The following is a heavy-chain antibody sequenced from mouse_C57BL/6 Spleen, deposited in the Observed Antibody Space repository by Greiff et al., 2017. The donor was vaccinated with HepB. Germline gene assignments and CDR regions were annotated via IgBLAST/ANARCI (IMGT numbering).Heavy chain of an antibody. CDR3: IYYDYDGGYFDY. CDR2: IYPGDGDT. J-gene: IGHJ2*01. V-gene: IGHV1-82*01. CDR1: GYAFSSSW. Sequence: QVHVKQSGPELVKPGASVKISCKASGYAFSSSWMNWVKQRPGKGLEWIGRIYPGDGDTNYNGKFKGKATLTADKSSSTAYMQLSSLTSEDSAVYFCIYYDYDGGYFDYWGQGTTLTVSS. D-gene: IGHD2-4*01.